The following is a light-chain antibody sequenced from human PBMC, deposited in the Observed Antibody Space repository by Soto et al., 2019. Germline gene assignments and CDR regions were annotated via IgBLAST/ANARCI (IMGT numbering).Light chain of an antibody. J-gene: IGLJ3*02. CDR2: EDN. Sequence: NFMLTQPHSVSESPGKTVTISCTGSGGSIATRYVQWYQQRPGSAPTTVIYEDNQRPSGVPDRFSGSIDTSSNSASPTISGLKTEDEADYYCQSYDTSNPWVFGGGTKLTVL. CDR3: QSYDTSNPWV. CDR1: GGSIATRY. V-gene: IGLV6-57*02.